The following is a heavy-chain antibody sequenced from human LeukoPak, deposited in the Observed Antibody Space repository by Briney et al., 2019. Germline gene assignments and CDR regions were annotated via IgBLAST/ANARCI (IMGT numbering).Heavy chain of an antibody. CDR2: IGGSGGRT. J-gene: IGHJ4*02. CDR1: GITLSNYG. D-gene: IGHD3-3*01. V-gene: IGHV3-23*01. Sequence: GGSLRLSCAVSGITLSNYGMSWVRQAPGKGLEWVAGIGGSGGRTNYADSVKGRFTISRDNPKNTLYLQMNSLRAEDTAVYFCAKRGVVIRVIIVGFHKEAYYFDSWGQGALVIVSS. CDR3: AKRGVVIRVIIVGFHKEAYYFDS.